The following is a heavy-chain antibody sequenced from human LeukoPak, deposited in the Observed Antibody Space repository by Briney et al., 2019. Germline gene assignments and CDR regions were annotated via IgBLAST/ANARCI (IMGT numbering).Heavy chain of an antibody. CDR3: ARMHSGYSYGPDFDY. J-gene: IGHJ4*02. CDR1: GGSFSSSGYY. CDR2: IYYSGTT. Sequence: SETLSLTCTVSGGSFSSSGYYWGWIRQPPGEGLEWIGSIYYSGTTYYNPSLKSRVTISVDKSKNQFSLKLSSVTAADTAVYYCARMHSGYSYGPDFDYWGQGTLVTVSS. V-gene: IGHV4-39*07. D-gene: IGHD5-18*01.